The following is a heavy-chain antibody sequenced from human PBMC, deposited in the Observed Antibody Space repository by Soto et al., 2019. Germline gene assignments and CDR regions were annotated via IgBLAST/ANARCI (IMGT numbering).Heavy chain of an antibody. J-gene: IGHJ5*02. CDR2: IIPILGIA. V-gene: IGHV1-69*02. Sequence: GASVKVSCKASGGTFSSYTISWVRQAPGQGLDWMGRIIPILGIANYAQKFQGRVTITADKSTSTAYMELSSLRSEDTAVYYCARVGSSVTMVRGGYNWFDPWGQGTLVTVSS. CDR1: GGTFSSYT. CDR3: ARVGSSVTMVRGGYNWFDP. D-gene: IGHD3-10*01.